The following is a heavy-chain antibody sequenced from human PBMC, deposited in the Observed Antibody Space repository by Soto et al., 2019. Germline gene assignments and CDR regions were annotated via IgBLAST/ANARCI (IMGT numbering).Heavy chain of an antibody. CDR3: AKGGASGWYYFGYYFHY. CDR1: GFTFSSYG. Sequence: QVQLVESGGGVVQPGRSLRLSCAASGFTFSSYGMHWVRQAPGKGLEWVAVISYDGSNKYYADSVQGRFTISRDNSKNTLYLQMNSLRAEDTAVYYCAKGGASGWYYFGYYFHYWGQGPLVTVSS. J-gene: IGHJ4*02. V-gene: IGHV3-30*18. D-gene: IGHD6-19*01. CDR2: ISYDGSNK.